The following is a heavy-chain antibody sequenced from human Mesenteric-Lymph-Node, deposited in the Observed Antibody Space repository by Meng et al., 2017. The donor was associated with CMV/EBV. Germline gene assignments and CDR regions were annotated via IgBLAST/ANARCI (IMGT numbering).Heavy chain of an antibody. CDR3: ARLIGYCSRTSCYEIDS. D-gene: IGHD2-2*01. V-gene: IGHV4-61*01. Sequence: SETLSLTCTVSGGSVSSGSYYWSWIRQPPGKGLEWIGYIYYSGSTNYNPSLKSRVTISVDTSKNQFSLKLSSVTAADTAVYFCARLIGYCSRTSCYEIDSWGQGTLVTVSS. CDR1: GGSVSSGSYY. CDR2: IYYSGST. J-gene: IGHJ4*02.